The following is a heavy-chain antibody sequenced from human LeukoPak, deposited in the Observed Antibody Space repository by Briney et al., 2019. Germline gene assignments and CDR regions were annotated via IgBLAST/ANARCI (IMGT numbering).Heavy chain of an antibody. Sequence: SETLSLTCTVSGDSISSYYWSWIRQPPGKGLEWIGYIYTSGGTNYIPSLKGRVTISIDPSKNQFSLKLSSVTAADSAVYYCARLTRLSTSPDRYYLDYWGQGTLVTVSS. CDR2: IYTSGGT. V-gene: IGHV4-4*09. D-gene: IGHD6-6*01. CDR3: ARLTRLSTSPDRYYLDY. CDR1: GDSISSYY. J-gene: IGHJ4*02.